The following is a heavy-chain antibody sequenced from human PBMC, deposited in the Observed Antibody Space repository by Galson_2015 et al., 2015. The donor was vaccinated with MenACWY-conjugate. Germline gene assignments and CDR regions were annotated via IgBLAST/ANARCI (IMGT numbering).Heavy chain of an antibody. CDR2: IKGDGSVK. CDR3: ARDRAYHDGNAYYDVFDV. Sequence: SLRLSCAASGLTFSSYWMTWVRQAPGKGLEWVANIKGDGSVKYYVDSVKGRFTISRDNAQNSLFLQMDSLRGEDTAVYYCARDRAYHDGNAYYDVFDVWGQGTMVTVSS. J-gene: IGHJ3*01. V-gene: IGHV3-7*03. CDR1: GLTFSSYW. D-gene: IGHD3-22*01.